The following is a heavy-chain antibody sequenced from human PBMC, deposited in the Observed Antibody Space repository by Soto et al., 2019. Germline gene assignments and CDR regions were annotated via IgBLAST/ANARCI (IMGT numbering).Heavy chain of an antibody. CDR3: ARGRGYSDGIDY. J-gene: IGHJ4*02. Sequence: GGSLRLSCAASGFTSDDYAMHWVRQVPGKGLEWVSGINWNSGSIGSAQKFQGRVAMTRDTSINTAYMELSSLRSDDTAVYYCARGRGYSDGIDYWGQGTLVTVSS. V-gene: IGHV3-9*02. CDR1: GFTSDDYA. CDR2: INWNSGSI. D-gene: IGHD2-15*01.